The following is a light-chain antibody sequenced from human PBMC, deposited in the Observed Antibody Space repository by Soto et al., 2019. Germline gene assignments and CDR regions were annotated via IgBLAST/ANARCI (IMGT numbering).Light chain of an antibody. CDR1: QSINNW. V-gene: IGKV1-5*03. J-gene: IGKJ1*01. Sequence: DIQMTQSPSTLSASVGDRVTINCRASQSINNWLAWYQQKPGKAPKLLIYKASNLDIGVPSRFSGSGSGTELTLTISSLQPDDCATYYRQQYDTYLTFGQGTKVEIK. CDR2: KAS. CDR3: QQYDTYLT.